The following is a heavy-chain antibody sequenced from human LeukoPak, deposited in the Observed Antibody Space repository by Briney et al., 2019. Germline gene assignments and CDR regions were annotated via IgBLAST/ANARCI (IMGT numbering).Heavy chain of an antibody. CDR3: ARVLHKRNYDSSDYYGY. J-gene: IGHJ4*02. Sequence: GGSLRLSCAASGFTFSNSSMNWVRQAPGKGLEWVSSISSSSDYIYDADSVKGRFTISRDNAKNSLYLQMNSLRAEDTAVYYCARVLHKRNYDSSDYYGYWGQGTLVTVSS. CDR2: ISSSSDYI. V-gene: IGHV3-21*01. CDR1: GFTFSNSS. D-gene: IGHD3-22*01.